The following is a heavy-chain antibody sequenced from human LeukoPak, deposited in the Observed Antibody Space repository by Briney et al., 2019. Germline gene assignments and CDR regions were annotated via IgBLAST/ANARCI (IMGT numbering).Heavy chain of an antibody. Sequence: GGSLRLSCAASGFTFNNYAMNWVRQAPGKGLEWVSGITINGGRTYYADSVKGRFTISRDNSKNTLNLQMNSLRAEDTAVYYCTKRSLGFSTSSREYYFHNWGQGTLVTVSS. D-gene: IGHD2-2*01. V-gene: IGHV3-23*01. CDR1: GFTFNNYA. J-gene: IGHJ4*02. CDR3: TKRSLGFSTSSREYYFHN. CDR2: ITINGGRT.